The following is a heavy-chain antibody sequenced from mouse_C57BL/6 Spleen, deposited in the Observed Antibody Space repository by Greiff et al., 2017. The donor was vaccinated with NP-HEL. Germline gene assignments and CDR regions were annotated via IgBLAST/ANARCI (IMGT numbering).Heavy chain of an antibody. V-gene: IGHV14-3*01. D-gene: IGHD2-1*01. Sequence: VQLKESVAELVRPGASVKLSCTASCFNIKNTYMHWVKQRPEQGLEWIGRIDPANGNTKYAPKFQGKATITADTSSNTAYLQLSSLTSEDTAIYYCASGDGNSRGAWFAYWGQGTLVTVSA. CDR2: IDPANGNT. CDR1: CFNIKNTY. J-gene: IGHJ3*01. CDR3: ASGDGNSRGAWFAY.